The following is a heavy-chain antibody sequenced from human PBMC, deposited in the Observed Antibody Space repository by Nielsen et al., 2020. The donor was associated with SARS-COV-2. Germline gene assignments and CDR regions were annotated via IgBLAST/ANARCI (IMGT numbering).Heavy chain of an antibody. CDR3: ARESMGDSSLVY. CDR2: INPSGGST. CDR1: GGTFSSYA. J-gene: IGHJ4*02. D-gene: IGHD3-16*01. V-gene: IGHV1-46*01. Sequence: ASVKVSCKASGGTFSSYAISWVRQAPGQGLEWMGIINPSGGSTSYAQKFQGRVTMTRDTSTSTVYMELSSLRSEDTAVYYCARESMGDSSLVYWGQGTLVTVSS.